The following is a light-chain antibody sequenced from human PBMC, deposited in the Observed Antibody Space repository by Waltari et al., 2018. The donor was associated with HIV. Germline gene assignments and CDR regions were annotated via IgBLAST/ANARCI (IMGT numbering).Light chain of an antibody. CDR3: QQYNNWPPEYT. Sequence: EIVMTQSPATLSVSPGERATLSCRASQSVSSNLAWYQQEPGQAPRLLSYGASTRATGIPARFSGSGSGTEFTLTISSLQSEDFAVYYCQQYNNWPPEYTFGQGTKLEIK. J-gene: IGKJ2*01. CDR1: QSVSSN. V-gene: IGKV3-15*01. CDR2: GAS.